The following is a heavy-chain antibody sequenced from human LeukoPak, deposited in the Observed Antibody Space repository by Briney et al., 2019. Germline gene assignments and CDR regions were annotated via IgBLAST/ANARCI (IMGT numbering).Heavy chain of an antibody. CDR2: IRYDGSNK. J-gene: IGHJ5*02. Sequence: PGGSLRLSCAASGLTFSSYGMHWVRQAPGKGLERVAFIRYDGSNKYYADSVKGRFTISRDNSKNTLYLQMNSLRAEDTAVYYCAKGPEWLHNWFDPWGQGTLVTVSS. V-gene: IGHV3-30*02. CDR1: GLTFSSYG. CDR3: AKGPEWLHNWFDP. D-gene: IGHD6-19*01.